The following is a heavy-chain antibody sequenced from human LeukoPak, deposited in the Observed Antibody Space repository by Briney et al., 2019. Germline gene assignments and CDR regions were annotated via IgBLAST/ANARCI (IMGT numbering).Heavy chain of an antibody. D-gene: IGHD3-16*01. CDR2: IKYDGSEE. V-gene: IGHV3-7*01. CDR3: AYTNHLTY. CDR1: GLTFSGQW. Sequence: PGGSLRLSCAASGLTFSGQWVNWVRQAPAQGLEWVANIKYDGSEEYYADSAKGRFTISRDNAKNSLSLQMNYVRAGDTAIYYCAYTNHLTYWGQGALVTVSS. J-gene: IGHJ4*02.